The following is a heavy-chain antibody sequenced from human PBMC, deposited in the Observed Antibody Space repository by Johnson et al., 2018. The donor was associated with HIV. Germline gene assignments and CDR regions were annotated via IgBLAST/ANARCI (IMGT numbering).Heavy chain of an antibody. V-gene: IGHV3-15*01. Sequence: VQLVESGGDLVKPGGSLRLSCAASEFTLSNAWMSWVRQVPGKGLEWVGRIKRKSDGGTTEYVAPVKGRFSISRDDSKNTLYLQMNSLRAEDTAVYYCAKDWSRTVGATLGPGAFDIWGQGTMVTVSS. J-gene: IGHJ3*02. CDR3: AKDWSRTVGATLGPGAFDI. CDR2: IKRKSDGGTT. D-gene: IGHD1-26*01. CDR1: EFTLSNAW.